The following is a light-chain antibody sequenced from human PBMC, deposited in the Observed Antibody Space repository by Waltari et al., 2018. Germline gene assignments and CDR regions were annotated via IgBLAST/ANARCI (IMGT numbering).Light chain of an antibody. CDR3: QQYYTAPYT. CDR2: ATS. J-gene: IGKJ2*01. CDR1: QGIRNN. V-gene: IGKV1-6*01. Sequence: AIQMTQSPSSLSASVGDRVTITCRASQGIRNNLGWYQQQPGKAPKLLMYATSTLQSGVPSRFSGSGSGTDFTLTIGSLQAEDVAVYYCQQYYTAPYTFGQGTKLEIK.